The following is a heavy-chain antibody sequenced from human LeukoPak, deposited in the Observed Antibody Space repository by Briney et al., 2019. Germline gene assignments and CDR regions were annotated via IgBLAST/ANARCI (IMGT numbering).Heavy chain of an antibody. Sequence: SETLSFTCTVSGGSISTNYWMWIRRPPGKGLEWIGYMHDSGRTNYNPSLKSRVTISVDTSKNQFSLKLSSVTAADTAVYYCARGAIFGVDRDNWFDPWGQGTLVTVSS. J-gene: IGHJ5*02. CDR3: ARGAIFGVDRDNWFDP. CDR1: GGSISTNY. CDR2: MHDSGRT. V-gene: IGHV4-59*01. D-gene: IGHD3-3*01.